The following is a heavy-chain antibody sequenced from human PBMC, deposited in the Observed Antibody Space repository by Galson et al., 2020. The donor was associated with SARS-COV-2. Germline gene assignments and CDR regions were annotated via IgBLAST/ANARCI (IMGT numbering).Heavy chain of an antibody. Sequence: SETLSLTCSVSGGYISGYYWSWFRRPAGKGLEWIGRIYTSGSTNYNPSLKSRVSMSIDTSKNQFSLKLRSVTAADTAIYYCARDCSGGTCHRNYYYYMDVWGKGTTVTVSS. CDR2: IYTSGST. CDR3: ARDCSGGTCHRNYYYYMDV. CDR1: GGYISGYY. V-gene: IGHV4-4*07. D-gene: IGHD2-15*01. J-gene: IGHJ6*03.